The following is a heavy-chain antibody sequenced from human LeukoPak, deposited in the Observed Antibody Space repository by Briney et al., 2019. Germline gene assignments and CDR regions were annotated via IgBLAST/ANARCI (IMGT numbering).Heavy chain of an antibody. CDR2: TYSGGST. CDR1: GFTDSSNY. J-gene: IGHJ4*02. D-gene: IGHD4-23*01. Sequence: GGSLRLSCAASGFTDSSNYMSWVRQAPGKGLEWVSVTYSGGSTYYADSVKGRFTISRDNSKNTLYLQMNSLRAEDTAVYYCARDPTVVTGGGYFDYWGQGTLVTVSS. V-gene: IGHV3-66*02. CDR3: ARDPTVVTGGGYFDY.